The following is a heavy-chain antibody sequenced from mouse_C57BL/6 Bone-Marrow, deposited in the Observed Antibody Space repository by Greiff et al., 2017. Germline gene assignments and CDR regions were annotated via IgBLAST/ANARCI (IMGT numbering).Heavy chain of an antibody. CDR2: INPYNGDT. CDR1: GYSFTGYF. Sequence: VQLQQSGPELVKPGASVKISCKASGYSFTGYFMNWVMQSHGKSLEWIGRINPYNGDTFSNQKFKGKATLTVDKSSSTAYMELRSLTSEDSAVYYCASSRSYYSCSNLFDYWGQGTTLTLSS. CDR3: ASSRSYYSCSNLFDY. D-gene: IGHD1-1*01. V-gene: IGHV1-20*01. J-gene: IGHJ2*01.